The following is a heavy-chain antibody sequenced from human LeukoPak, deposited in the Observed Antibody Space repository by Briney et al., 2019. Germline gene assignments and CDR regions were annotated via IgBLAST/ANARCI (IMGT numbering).Heavy chain of an antibody. CDR1: GYTFTSYA. CDR2: INTNTGNP. J-gene: IGHJ4*02. D-gene: IGHD6-19*01. CDR3: AVSESSGQEDY. Sequence: VASVKVSCKASGYTFTSYAINWVRQAPEQGLEWMGWINTNTGNPTYAQGFTGRFVFSLDTSVSTAYLQISSLKAEDTAVYYCAVSESSGQEDYWGQGTLVTVSS. V-gene: IGHV7-4-1*02.